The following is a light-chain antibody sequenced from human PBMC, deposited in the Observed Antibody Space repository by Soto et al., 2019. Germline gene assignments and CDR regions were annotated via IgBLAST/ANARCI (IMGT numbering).Light chain of an antibody. CDR2: AAS. J-gene: IGKJ1*01. CDR3: QQLVT. V-gene: IGKV1-9*01. Sequence: DSQLTQSPSFLSASVGDRVTITCRASQGISSYLAWYQQKPGKPPKLLIYAASTLQSGVPSRFSGSGSGTEFTLTISSLQPEDFATYYCQQLVTFGQGTKVEIK. CDR1: QGISSY.